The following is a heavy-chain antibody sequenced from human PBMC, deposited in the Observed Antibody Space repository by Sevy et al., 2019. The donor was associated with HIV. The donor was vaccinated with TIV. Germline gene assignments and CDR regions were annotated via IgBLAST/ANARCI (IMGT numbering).Heavy chain of an antibody. CDR2: VHHSGST. CDR1: GGSLSGYY. CDR3: ARIQQVVNYYNYYGLDV. V-gene: IGHV4-34*01. D-gene: IGHD6-13*01. Sequence: SETLSLTYSVYGGSLSGYYWSWIRQSPGRGLEWIGEVHHSGSTNYNPSFNSRVTMSVDTSKNQFSLNLSSVTAADAAVYYCARIQQVVNYYNYYGLDVWGQGTTVTVSS. J-gene: IGHJ6*02.